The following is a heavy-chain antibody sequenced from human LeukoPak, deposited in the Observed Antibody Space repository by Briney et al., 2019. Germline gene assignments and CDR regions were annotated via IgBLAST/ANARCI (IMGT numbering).Heavy chain of an antibody. J-gene: IGHJ4*02. Sequence: GGSLRLSCAASGFTFSSYAMSWVRQAPGKGLEWVSAISGSGGSTYYADSVKGRFTISRDNSKNTLYLQMNSLRAEDTAVYYCASPYYGSGSYYNPFDYWGQGTLVTVSS. CDR1: GFTFSSYA. V-gene: IGHV3-23*01. CDR3: ASPYYGSGSYYNPFDY. D-gene: IGHD3-10*01. CDR2: ISGSGGST.